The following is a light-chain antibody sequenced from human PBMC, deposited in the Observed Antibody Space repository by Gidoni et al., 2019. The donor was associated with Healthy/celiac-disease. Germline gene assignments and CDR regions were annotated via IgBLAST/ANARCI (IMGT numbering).Light chain of an antibody. CDR1: PSVSSSY. J-gene: IGKJ1*01. V-gene: IGKV3-20*01. Sequence: EIVLTQSPGTPSLSPGERATLSCRASPSVSSSYLAWYQQKPGQAPRLLIYGASSRATGIPDRFSGSGPGTDFTLTISRLEPEDFAVYYCQQYGSSPWTFXQXTKVEIK. CDR2: GAS. CDR3: QQYGSSPWT.